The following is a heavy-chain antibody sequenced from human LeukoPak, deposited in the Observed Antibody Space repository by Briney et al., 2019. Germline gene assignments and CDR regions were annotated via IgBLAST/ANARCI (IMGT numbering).Heavy chain of an antibody. Sequence: GASVKVSCKASGYTFTGYYMHWVRQAPGQGLEWMGWINPNSGGTNYAQKFQGWVTMTRDTSISTAYMELSRLRSDDTAVYYCARGTAEGTMVRGVTLFDYWGQGTLVTVSS. J-gene: IGHJ4*02. CDR1: GYTFTGYY. D-gene: IGHD3-10*01. CDR2: INPNSGGT. CDR3: ARGTAEGTMVRGVTLFDY. V-gene: IGHV1-2*04.